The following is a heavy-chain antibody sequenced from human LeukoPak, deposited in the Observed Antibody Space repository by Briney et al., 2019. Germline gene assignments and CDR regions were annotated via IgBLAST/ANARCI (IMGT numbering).Heavy chain of an antibody. V-gene: IGHV1-69*02. CDR3: ARGFKRITIFGVVITGHYFDY. CDR1: GGTFSSYT. J-gene: IGHJ4*02. D-gene: IGHD3-3*01. CDR2: IIPVLGMA. Sequence: SVKVSCKASGGTFSSYTISWVRQAPGQGLEWMGRIIPVLGMANYAQKFQGRVTITADKSTSTAYMELSSLRSEDTAVYYCARGFKRITIFGVVITGHYFDYWGQGTLVTVSS.